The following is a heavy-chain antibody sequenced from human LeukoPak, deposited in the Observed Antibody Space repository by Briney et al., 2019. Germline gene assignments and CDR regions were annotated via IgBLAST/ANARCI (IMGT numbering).Heavy chain of an antibody. CDR2: IYYSGST. D-gene: IGHD4-17*01. CDR1: GGSISSSSYY. J-gene: IGHJ4*02. V-gene: IGHV4-39*01. CDR3: ASRTVTTARNDY. Sequence: SETLSLTCTVSGGSISSSSYYWGWIRQPPGKGLGWIGSIYYSGSTYYNPSLKSRVTISVDTSKNQFSLKLSSVTAADTAVYYCASRTVTTARNDYWGQGTLVTVSS.